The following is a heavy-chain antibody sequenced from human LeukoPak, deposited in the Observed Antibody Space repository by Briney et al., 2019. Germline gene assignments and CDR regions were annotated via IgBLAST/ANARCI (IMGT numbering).Heavy chain of an antibody. CDR2: TRDSRTT. J-gene: IGHJ4*02. CDR1: AGSISSTGFY. D-gene: IGHD3-16*02. Sequence: SETLSLTCTVSAGSISSTGFYRSSIRQHPEKLLQCIGYTRDSRTTYYNPSLMSRVAISLGRTNNQFSLNLNSVTAADTAEYCCARASRWGDLSLGYWGQGTLVTVSS. CDR3: ARASRWGDLSLGY. V-gene: IGHV4-31*03.